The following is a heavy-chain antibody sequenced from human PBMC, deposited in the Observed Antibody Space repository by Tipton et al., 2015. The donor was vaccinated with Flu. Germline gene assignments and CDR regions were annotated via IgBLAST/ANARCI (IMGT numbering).Heavy chain of an antibody. J-gene: IGHJ4*02. CDR3: AKGELLSDAIDY. Sequence: SLRLSCAASGFTVSSNYMSWVRQAPGKGLEWVSDIYSGGSTYYADSVKGRFTISRDNSKNTLYLQMNSLRAEDTAVYYCAKGELLSDAIDYWCQGTLVTVSS. CDR1: GFTVSSNY. D-gene: IGHD1-26*01. CDR2: IYSGGST. V-gene: IGHV3-53*01.